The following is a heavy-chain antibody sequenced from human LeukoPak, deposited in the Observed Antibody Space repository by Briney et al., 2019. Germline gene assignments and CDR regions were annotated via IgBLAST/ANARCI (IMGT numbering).Heavy chain of an antibody. Sequence: EASVKVSCKASGYTFTSYGISWVRQAPGQGLEWMGWISAYNGNTNYAQKLQGRVTMTTDTSTSTAYMELRSLRSDDTAVYYCARDRRRRSYPGPFDYWGQGTLVTVSS. CDR2: ISAYNGNT. CDR1: GYTFTSYG. J-gene: IGHJ4*02. CDR3: ARDRRRRSYPGPFDY. D-gene: IGHD1-26*01. V-gene: IGHV1-18*01.